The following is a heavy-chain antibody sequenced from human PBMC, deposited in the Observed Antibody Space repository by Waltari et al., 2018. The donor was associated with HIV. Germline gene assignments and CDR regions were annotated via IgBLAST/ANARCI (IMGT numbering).Heavy chain of an antibody. V-gene: IGHV3-48*01. CDR3: GRGGSFADYIDH. J-gene: IGHJ4*02. Sequence: EEQLLQSGGKFVQPGESLRLSCVPSGFSLPSYSVNWVRQAPGKGLEWVSYMGTTATARFYADSVNGRFTISRDNSKSTLYLQMDSLRPEDTAMYYCGRGGSFADYIDHWGQGSLVTVSS. CDR1: GFSLPSYS. D-gene: IGHD4-17*01. CDR2: MGTTATAR.